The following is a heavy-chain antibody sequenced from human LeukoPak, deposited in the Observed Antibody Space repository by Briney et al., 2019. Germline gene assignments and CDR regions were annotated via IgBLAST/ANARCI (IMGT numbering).Heavy chain of an antibody. D-gene: IGHD3/OR15-3a*01. CDR2: INLSGGST. J-gene: IGHJ5*02. Sequence: ASVKVSCKASGYTFTSYYMHWVRQAPGQGLEWMGIINLSGGSTSYAQKFQGGVTMTRDTSTSTVYMELSSLRSEDTAVYYCARALGLNWFDPWGQGTLVTVSS. V-gene: IGHV1-46*01. CDR1: GYTFTSYY. CDR3: ARALGLNWFDP.